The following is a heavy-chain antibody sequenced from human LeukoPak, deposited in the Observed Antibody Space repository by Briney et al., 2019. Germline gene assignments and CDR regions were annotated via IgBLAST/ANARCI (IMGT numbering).Heavy chain of an antibody. J-gene: IGHJ4*02. CDR1: GYTFTGYY. CDR2: INPNSGGT. D-gene: IGHD6-13*01. CDR3: ARDILGQQPAYGERDY. Sequence: GASVKVSCKAFGYTFTGYYMHWVRQAPGQGLEWMGRINPNSGGTNYAQKFQGRVTMTRDTSISTAYMELSRLRSDDTAVYYCARDILGQQPAYGERDYWGQGTLVTVSS. V-gene: IGHV1-2*06.